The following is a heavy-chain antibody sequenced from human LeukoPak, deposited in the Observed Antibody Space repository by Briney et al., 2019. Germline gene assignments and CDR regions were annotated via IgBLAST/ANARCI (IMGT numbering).Heavy chain of an antibody. CDR1: GFTFSSYS. CDR3: ARGGTIFGVLINAFDI. Sequence: GGSLRLSCAASGFTFSSYSMNWVRQAPGKGLEWVSYISSSSTSIYYADSVKGRFTISRDNAKNSLYLQMTSLRAEDTAVYYCARGGTIFGVLINAFDIWGQGTMVTVSS. D-gene: IGHD3-3*01. V-gene: IGHV3-48*01. CDR2: ISSSSTSI. J-gene: IGHJ3*02.